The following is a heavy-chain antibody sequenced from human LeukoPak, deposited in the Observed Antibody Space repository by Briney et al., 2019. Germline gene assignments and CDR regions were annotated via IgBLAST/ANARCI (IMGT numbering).Heavy chain of an antibody. D-gene: IGHD3-9*01. CDR1: VFTFSCYV. Sequence: GGSLRLSCAASVFTFSCYVMRWVRQAPGKGLECVSAISGSGGSTYFADSVKGRFTISRDNSKNTLYLQMNTLRAEDTAVYYCAKGYEFFTGYYDSWGQGTLVTVSS. CDR3: AKGYEFFTGYYDS. V-gene: IGHV3-23*01. CDR2: ISGSGGST. J-gene: IGHJ4*02.